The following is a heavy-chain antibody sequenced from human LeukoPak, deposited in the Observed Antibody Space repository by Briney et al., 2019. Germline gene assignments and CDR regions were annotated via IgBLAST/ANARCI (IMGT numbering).Heavy chain of an antibody. D-gene: IGHD3-16*01. CDR1: GGSISSYY. CDR2: IYYSGST. J-gene: IGHJ4*02. V-gene: IGHV4-59*01. CDR3: ARGFGRWYFGGDYFDY. Sequence: SETPSLTCTVSGGSISSYYWSWIRQPPGKGLEWIGYIYYSGSTNYNPSLKSRVTISVDTSKNQFSLKLSSVTAADTAVYYCARGFGRWYFGGDYFDYWGQGTLVTVSS.